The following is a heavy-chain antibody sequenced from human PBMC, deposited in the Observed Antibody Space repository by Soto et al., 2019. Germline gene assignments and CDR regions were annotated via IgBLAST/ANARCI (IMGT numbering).Heavy chain of an antibody. V-gene: IGHV1-69*13. D-gene: IGHD4-17*01. CDR2: IIPIFGTA. Sequence: SVKVSCKASGGTFSSYAISWVRQAPGQGLEWMGGIIPIFGTANYAQKFQGRVTITADESTSTAYMELSSLRSEDTAVYYCASTSATTVTPVEGMDVWGQGTTVTVSS. CDR1: GGTFSSYA. J-gene: IGHJ6*02. CDR3: ASTSATTVTPVEGMDV.